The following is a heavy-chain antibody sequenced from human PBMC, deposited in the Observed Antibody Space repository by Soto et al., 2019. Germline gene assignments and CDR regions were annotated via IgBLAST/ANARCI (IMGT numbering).Heavy chain of an antibody. D-gene: IGHD3-10*01. CDR2: ISAYNGNT. CDR1: GYTFTSYG. J-gene: IGHJ5*02. CDR3: ARDREMITMVRGVMVDP. V-gene: IGHV1-18*01. Sequence: ASVKVSCKASGYTFTSYGISWVRQAPGQGLEWMGWISAYNGNTNYAQKLQGRVTMTTDTSTSTAYMELRSLRSDDTAVYYCARDREMITMVRGVMVDPWGQGTLVTVSS.